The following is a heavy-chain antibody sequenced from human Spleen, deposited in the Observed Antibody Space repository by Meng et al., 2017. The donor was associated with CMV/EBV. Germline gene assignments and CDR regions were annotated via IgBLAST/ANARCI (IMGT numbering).Heavy chain of an antibody. Sequence: GGSLRLSCAASGFTFSSYAMSWVRQAPGKGLEWVAAISDSGGSTYYAVSVKGRFTISRDNSKNTLYLQMNSLKTEDTAVYYCTRLSDYSSSSWFNNWGQGTLVTVSS. CDR1: GFTFSSYA. CDR3: TRLSDYSSSSWFNN. D-gene: IGHD6-6*01. J-gene: IGHJ4*02. CDR2: ISDSGGST. V-gene: IGHV3-23*01.